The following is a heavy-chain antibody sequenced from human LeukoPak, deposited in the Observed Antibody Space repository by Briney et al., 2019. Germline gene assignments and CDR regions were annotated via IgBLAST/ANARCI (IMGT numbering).Heavy chain of an antibody. CDR3: TRRVAITGTPKAYFDY. J-gene: IGHJ4*02. CDR1: GGSISGYY. Sequence: PSETLSLTCSVSGGSISGYYWSWIRQPPGKELEWIGYVYYSENTKYNPSLESRVTISLDTSKNQLSLRLNSVTTADTAVYFCTRRVAITGTPKAYFDYWGQGILVTVSS. CDR2: VYYSENT. D-gene: IGHD1-20*01. V-gene: IGHV4-59*08.